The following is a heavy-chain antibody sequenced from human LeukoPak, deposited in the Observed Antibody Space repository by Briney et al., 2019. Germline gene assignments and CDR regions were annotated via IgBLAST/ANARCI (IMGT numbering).Heavy chain of an antibody. D-gene: IGHD7-27*01. J-gene: IGHJ4*02. CDR3: ARAYWGYDFDY. CDR2: IYSGGTT. V-gene: IGHV3-53*01. Sequence: PGGSLRLSCAASGFTVSTNSITWVRQAPGKGLEWVSVIYSGGTTSYSDAVKGRFTNSRDNSNNKVHLQMNSLRVEDTAMYYCARAYWGYDFDYWGQGTLVTVSS. CDR1: GFTVSTNS.